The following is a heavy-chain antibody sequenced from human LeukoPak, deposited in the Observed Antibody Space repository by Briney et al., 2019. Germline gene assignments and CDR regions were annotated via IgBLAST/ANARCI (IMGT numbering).Heavy chain of an antibody. CDR3: ARTESGDILTGYSFYGMDV. Sequence: SVKVSCKASGGTFSIYAISWVRQAPGQGLEWMGGIIPIFGTANYAQKFQGRVTITADESTSTAYMELSSLRSEDTAVYYCARTESGDILTGYSFYGMDVWGQGTTVTVSS. D-gene: IGHD3-9*01. J-gene: IGHJ6*02. CDR2: IIPIFGTA. CDR1: GGTFSIYA. V-gene: IGHV1-69*13.